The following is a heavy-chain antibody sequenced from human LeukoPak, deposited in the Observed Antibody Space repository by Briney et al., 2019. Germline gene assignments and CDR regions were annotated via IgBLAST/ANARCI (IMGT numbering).Heavy chain of an antibody. CDR1: GCSFTSYW. Sequence: GESLKISCKGSGCSFTSYWIGWVRQMPGKGLEWMGIIYPGDSDTRYSPSFQGQVTISADKSISTAYLQWSSLKASDTAMYYCARTARPGYYYYYMDVWGKGTTVTVSS. D-gene: IGHD6-6*01. CDR2: IYPGDSDT. J-gene: IGHJ6*03. CDR3: ARTARPGYYYYYMDV. V-gene: IGHV5-51*01.